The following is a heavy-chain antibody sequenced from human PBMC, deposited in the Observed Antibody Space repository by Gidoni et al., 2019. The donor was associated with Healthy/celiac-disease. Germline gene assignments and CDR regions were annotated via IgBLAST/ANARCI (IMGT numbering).Heavy chain of an antibody. V-gene: IGHV4-34*01. CDR1: GGSFSGYY. CDR3: ARGRYCSSTSCPHYFDY. D-gene: IGHD2-2*01. J-gene: IGHJ4*02. Sequence: VQLQQWGAGLLQPSATLSLTCAVYGGSFSGYYWSWIRQPPGKGLEWIGEINHSGSTNYNPSLKSRVTISVDTSKNQFSLKLSSVTAADTAVYYCARGRYCSSTSCPHYFDYWGQGTLVTVSS. CDR2: INHSGST.